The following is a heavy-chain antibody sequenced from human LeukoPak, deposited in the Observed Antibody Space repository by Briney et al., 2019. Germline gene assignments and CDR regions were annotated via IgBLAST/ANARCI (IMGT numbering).Heavy chain of an antibody. CDR3: VRIPGTGTSSWFDS. J-gene: IGHJ5*01. Sequence: PGGSLRLSCAASGFTVTTNYMSWVRQSPGNGLEWVSVTYSGGSSYYADSVQGRFTVSRDISKNTVYLQMSSLRVEGTALYYCVRIPGTGTSSWFDSWGQGTPVTVSS. CDR2: TYSGGSS. V-gene: IGHV3-53*01. CDR1: GFTVTTNY. D-gene: IGHD2-2*01.